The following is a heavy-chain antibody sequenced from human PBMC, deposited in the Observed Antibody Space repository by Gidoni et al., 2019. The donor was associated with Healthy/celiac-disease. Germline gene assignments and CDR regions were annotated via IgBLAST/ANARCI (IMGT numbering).Heavy chain of an antibody. V-gene: IGHV3-30*03. J-gene: IGHJ3*02. CDR3: ARGGGGAFDI. D-gene: IGHD1-26*01. CDR2: ISYDGRNK. CDR1: GFTLSSYG. Sequence: QVQLVESGGGGVQPGRSLRLSCAACGFTLSSYGVHWVRQAPGKGLECVGVISYDGRNKYYADSVKGRFTISRDNSKNTLYLQMNSLRAEDTAVYYCARGGGGAFDIWGQGTMVTVSS.